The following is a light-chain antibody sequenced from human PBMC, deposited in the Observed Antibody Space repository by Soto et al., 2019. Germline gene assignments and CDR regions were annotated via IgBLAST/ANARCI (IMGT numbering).Light chain of an antibody. CDR2: GAS. CDR3: QQYNNWPRT. V-gene: IGKV3-15*01. Sequence: DIAMTQSPATLSVSPGERATLSCTAGQSVSSNLAWYQQRPGQAPRLLIYGASTRATGIPARFSGSGSGTECTLTISSLQSEDFAVYYCQQYNNWPRTLGQGTKVDI. CDR1: QSVSSN. J-gene: IGKJ1*01.